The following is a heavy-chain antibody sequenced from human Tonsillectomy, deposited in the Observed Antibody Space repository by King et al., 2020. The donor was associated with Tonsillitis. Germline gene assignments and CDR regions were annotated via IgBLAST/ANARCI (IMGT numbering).Heavy chain of an antibody. Sequence: QLVQSGAEVKKPGASVKVSCKASGYTFTSYGISWVRQAPGQGLEWMGWISAYNGNKNYAQKLQGRVTMTTDTSTSTAYMELRSLRSDDTAVYYCARVHIVVVTAMSHFDYWGQGTLVTVSS. CDR3: ARVHIVVVTAMSHFDY. CDR1: GYTFTSYG. D-gene: IGHD2-21*02. V-gene: IGHV1-18*01. CDR2: ISAYNGNK. J-gene: IGHJ4*02.